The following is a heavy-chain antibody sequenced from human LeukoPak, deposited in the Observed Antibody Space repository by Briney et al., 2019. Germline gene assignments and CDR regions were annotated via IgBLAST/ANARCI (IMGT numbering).Heavy chain of an antibody. D-gene: IGHD2-2*01. CDR2: LSGSGGST. J-gene: IGHJ4*02. Sequence: GGSLRLSCAASGFTFSSYAMSWVRQAPGKGLGWVSALSGSGGSTYYADSVKGRFTISRDNSKNTLYLQMNSLRAEGTAVYYCAKDRGGNQLLSDYWGQGTLVTVSS. CDR3: AKDRGGNQLLSDY. V-gene: IGHV3-23*01. CDR1: GFTFSSYA.